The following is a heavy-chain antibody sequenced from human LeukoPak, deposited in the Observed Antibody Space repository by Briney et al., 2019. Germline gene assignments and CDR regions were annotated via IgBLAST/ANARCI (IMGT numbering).Heavy chain of an antibody. Sequence: GGSLRLSCAASGFTFSRYSMNWVRQAPGKGLEWVSSISSSSSYIYYADSVKGRFTISRDNAKNSLYLQMNSLRAEDTAVYYCARAAELLWFGESRDYYYYYMDVWGKGTTVTISS. J-gene: IGHJ6*03. V-gene: IGHV3-21*01. CDR2: ISSSSSYI. CDR3: ARAAELLWFGESRDYYYYYMDV. D-gene: IGHD3-10*01. CDR1: GFTFSRYS.